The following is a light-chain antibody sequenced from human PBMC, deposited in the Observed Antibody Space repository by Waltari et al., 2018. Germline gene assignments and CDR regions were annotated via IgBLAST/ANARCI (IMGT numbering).Light chain of an antibody. CDR1: QGISTW. CDR3: QQVNSFPPT. Sequence: DIQMTQSPSSVSASVGDSVTTTRRASQGISTWLAWYQQKAGKGPKVLIYGASTLLTGVPSRFSGSGSGTEFTLTISGLQPEDFATYFCQQVNSFPPTFGQGTRVEV. V-gene: IGKV1-12*01. CDR2: GAS. J-gene: IGKJ1*01.